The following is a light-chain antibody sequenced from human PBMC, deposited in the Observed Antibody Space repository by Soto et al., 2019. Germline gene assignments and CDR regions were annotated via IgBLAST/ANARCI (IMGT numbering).Light chain of an antibody. CDR2: DAS. CDR3: QHGGA. CDR1: QTISNY. Sequence: EILLTQSPATLSLSAGERATLSCRAGQTISNYLAWYQQKPGQAPRLLIYDASNRSTDIPARFRGSGSGTDFTLTISSLEPDDFAVYYCQHGGAFGPGTKVEIK. J-gene: IGKJ3*01. V-gene: IGKV3-11*01.